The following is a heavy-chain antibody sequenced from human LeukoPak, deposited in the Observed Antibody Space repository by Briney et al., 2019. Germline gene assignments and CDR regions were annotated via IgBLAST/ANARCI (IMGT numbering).Heavy chain of an antibody. CDR3: ARGEDYVWGSYRYTPYFDY. CDR1: GGSISSYY. V-gene: IGHV4-4*07. CDR2: IYTSGST. D-gene: IGHD3-16*02. Sequence: ASETLSLTCTVSGGSISSYYWSWIRQPAGKGLEWIGRIYTSGSTNYNPSLKSRVTMSVDTSKNQFSLKLSSVTAADTAVYYCARGEDYVWGSYRYTPYFDYWGQGTLVTVSS. J-gene: IGHJ4*02.